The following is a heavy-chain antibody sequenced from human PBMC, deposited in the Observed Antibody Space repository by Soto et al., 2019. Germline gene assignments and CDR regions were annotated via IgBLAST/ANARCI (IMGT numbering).Heavy chain of an antibody. Sequence: ASVKVSCKVSGYTLTELPMHWVRQAPGKGLEWMGGFDPEDGETIYAQKFQGRVTMTEDTSTDTAYMELSSLRSEDTAVYYCATGPPQYYDILTGSNYYYYGMDVWGQGTTVTAP. D-gene: IGHD3-9*01. CDR3: ATGPPQYYDILTGSNYYYYGMDV. CDR1: GYTLTELP. CDR2: FDPEDGET. V-gene: IGHV1-24*01. J-gene: IGHJ6*02.